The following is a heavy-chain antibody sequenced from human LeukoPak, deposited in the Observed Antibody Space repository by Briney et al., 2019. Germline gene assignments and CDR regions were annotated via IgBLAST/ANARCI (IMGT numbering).Heavy chain of an antibody. CDR3: ARVIDDYSSWFDP. J-gene: IGHJ5*02. V-gene: IGHV3-11*01. D-gene: IGHD4-11*01. CDR1: GFTFSSYA. Sequence: GGSLRLSCAASGFTFSSYAMSWIRQAPGKGLEWVSYISSSGSTIYYADSVKGRFTISRDNAKNSLYLQMNSLRAEDTAVYYCARVIDDYSSWFDPWGQGTLVTVSS. CDR2: ISSSGSTI.